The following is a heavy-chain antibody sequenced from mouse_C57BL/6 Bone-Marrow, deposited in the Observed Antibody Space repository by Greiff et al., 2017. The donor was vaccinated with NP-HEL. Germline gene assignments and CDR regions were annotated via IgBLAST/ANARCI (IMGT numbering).Heavy chain of an antibody. CDR3: ARSIYSDHAYDPLYAMDY. J-gene: IGHJ4*01. D-gene: IGHD2-4*01. Sequence: EVQGVESGGGLVQPGGSLSLSCAASGFTFTDYYMSWVRQPPGKALEWLGFIRNKANGYTTEYSSSVKGRLTISRDNSQSILYLQMDSLRAEDSATYYCARSIYSDHAYDPLYAMDYWGQGTSVTVSS. CDR2: IRNKANGYTT. CDR1: GFTFTDYY. V-gene: IGHV7-3*01.